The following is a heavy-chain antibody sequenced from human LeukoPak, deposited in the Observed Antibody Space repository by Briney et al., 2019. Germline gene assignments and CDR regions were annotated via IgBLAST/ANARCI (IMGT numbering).Heavy chain of an antibody. J-gene: IGHJ4*02. CDR3: ASRGKSPYYDFWSGGPSDY. V-gene: IGHV1-2*06. D-gene: IGHD3-3*01. CDR2: INPNSGGT. Sequence: ASVKVSFKASGYTFTGYYMHWVRQAPGQGLEWMGRINPNSGGTNYAQKFQGRVSMTRDTSISTAYMELSRLRSDDTAVYYCASRGKSPYYDFWSGGPSDYWGQGTLVTVSS. CDR1: GYTFTGYY.